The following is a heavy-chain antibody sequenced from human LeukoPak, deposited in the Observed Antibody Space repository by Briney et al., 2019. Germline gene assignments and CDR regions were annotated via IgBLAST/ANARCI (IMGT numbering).Heavy chain of an antibody. J-gene: IGHJ6*02. V-gene: IGHV4-59*01. CDR2: IHYSGST. CDR3: AGDRTTAPHGSDKRYYYYYGMDV. Sequence: LSXTXTVXXGXIXXYHWSWIRQPPGKGLEWIGYIHYSGSTNYNPSLKSRVIISVDTCKNQFSLKLSSVIAADTAVYYCAGDRTTAPHGSDKRYYYYYGMDVWGQGTTVTVSS. CDR1: XGXIXXYH. D-gene: IGHD1-1*01.